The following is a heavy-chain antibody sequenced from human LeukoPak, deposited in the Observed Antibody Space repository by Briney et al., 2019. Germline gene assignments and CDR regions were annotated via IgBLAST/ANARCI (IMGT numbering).Heavy chain of an antibody. D-gene: IGHD5-24*01. CDR2: IGSSSSYI. Sequence: GGSLRLSCAASGFTFSSYSMNWVRQAPGKGLEWVSSIGSSSSYIYYADSVKGRFTISRDNSKNTLYLQMNSLRAEDTAVYYCAKDRGYKDYYYYGMDVWGQGTTVTVSS. CDR3: AKDRGYKDYYYYGMDV. CDR1: GFTFSSYS. V-gene: IGHV3-21*01. J-gene: IGHJ6*02.